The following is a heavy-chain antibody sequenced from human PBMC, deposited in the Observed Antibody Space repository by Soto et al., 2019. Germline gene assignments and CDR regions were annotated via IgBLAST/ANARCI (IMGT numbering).Heavy chain of an antibody. CDR1: GYTFTSYY. CDR3: ARGSPPQLRFLEWSGGWFDP. CDR2: ISPSGGST. Sequence: GASVKVSCKASGYTFTSYYMHWVRQAPGQGLEWMGIISPSGGSTSYAQKFQGRVTMTRDTSTSTVYMELSSLRSEDTAVYYCARGSPPQLRFLEWSGGWFDPWGQGTLVTVSS. D-gene: IGHD3-3*01. J-gene: IGHJ5*02. V-gene: IGHV1-46*01.